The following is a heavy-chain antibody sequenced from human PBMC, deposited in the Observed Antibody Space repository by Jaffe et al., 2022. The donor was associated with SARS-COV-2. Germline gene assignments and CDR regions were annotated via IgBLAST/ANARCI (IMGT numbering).Heavy chain of an antibody. CDR2: INSDGSST. Sequence: EVQLVESGGGLVQPGGSLRLSCAASGFTFSSYWMHWVRQAPGKGLVWVSRINSDGSSTSYADSVKGRFTISRDNAKNTLYLQMNSLRAEDTAVYYCARDKVDFWSGYHYYYGMDVWGQGTTVTVSS. CDR1: GFTFSSYW. J-gene: IGHJ6*02. CDR3: ARDKVDFWSGYHYYYGMDV. V-gene: IGHV3-74*01. D-gene: IGHD3-3*01.